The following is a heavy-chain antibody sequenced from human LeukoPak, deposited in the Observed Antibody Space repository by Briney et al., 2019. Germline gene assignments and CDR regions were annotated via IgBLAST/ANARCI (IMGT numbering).Heavy chain of an antibody. Sequence: GGSLTLSCAASGFTFRSHAMTWVRQAPGKGLEWVSGISNGGGSTYYADSVKGHFTISRDNSKNTLYLQLNSLRAEDTAVYYCAKESGSYPIRNALDYWGQATLVTVSS. CDR3: AKESGSYPIRNALDY. D-gene: IGHD1-26*01. V-gene: IGHV3-23*01. CDR1: GFTFRSHA. J-gene: IGHJ4*02. CDR2: ISNGGGST.